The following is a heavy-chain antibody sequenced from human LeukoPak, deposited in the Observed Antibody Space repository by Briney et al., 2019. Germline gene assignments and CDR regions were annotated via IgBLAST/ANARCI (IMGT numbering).Heavy chain of an antibody. V-gene: IGHV4-39*07. CDR3: ARDGEQLCFFH. J-gene: IGHJ4*02. CDR2: IYYSGST. CDR1: GGSISSSSYY. Sequence: SETLSLTCTVSGGSISSSSYYWGWIRQPPGKGLEWIGSIYYSGSTYYNPSLKSRVTISVDTSKNQFSLKLSSVTAADTAVYYCARDGEQLCFFHWGQGTLVTVSS. D-gene: IGHD5-18*01.